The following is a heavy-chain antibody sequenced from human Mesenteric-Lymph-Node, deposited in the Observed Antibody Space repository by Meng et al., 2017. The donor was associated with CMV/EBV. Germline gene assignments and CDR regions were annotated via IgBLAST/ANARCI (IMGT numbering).Heavy chain of an antibody. Sequence: GGSLRLSCTASGFTFSAYAMQWVRQAPGKGLEGVSVISGTGGSTYYADSVKGRFTISRDNSKNTLYLQMNSLRGDDTAVYYCAKAQTSTIFGVPLDYWGQGSLVTVSS. CDR2: ISGTGGST. D-gene: IGHD3-3*01. CDR1: GFTFSAYA. J-gene: IGHJ4*02. CDR3: AKAQTSTIFGVPLDY. V-gene: IGHV3-23*01.